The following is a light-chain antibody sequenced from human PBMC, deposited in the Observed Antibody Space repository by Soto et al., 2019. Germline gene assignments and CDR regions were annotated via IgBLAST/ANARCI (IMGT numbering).Light chain of an antibody. CDR2: AAS. CDR1: QTLSTNS. J-gene: IGKJ3*01. V-gene: IGKV3-20*01. Sequence: EIVLTQSPGTLSLSPGERATLSCRASQTLSTNSLAWYQQRLGQPPRLLIYAASTRDTDIPDRFKGSGSGTDFALTISRLEPEVFTLYYCQKYDASPRTFSPGTKVDIK. CDR3: QKYDASPRT.